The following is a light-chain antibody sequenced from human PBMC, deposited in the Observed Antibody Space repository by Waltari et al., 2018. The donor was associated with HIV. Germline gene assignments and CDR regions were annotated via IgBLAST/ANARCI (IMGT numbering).Light chain of an antibody. CDR2: AVS. J-gene: IGKJ1*01. Sequence: DIESTQYPGTLSLSPVERATLSCSASQALSDGDIAWYRQSPGQAPRLRIFAVSNRATGVPERISGSGSGTDFTLTISRLEPEDFVIYCCQHYRAVRPGTFGPGTKVEIK. CDR1: QALSDGD. CDR3: QHYRAVRPGT. V-gene: IGKV3-20*01.